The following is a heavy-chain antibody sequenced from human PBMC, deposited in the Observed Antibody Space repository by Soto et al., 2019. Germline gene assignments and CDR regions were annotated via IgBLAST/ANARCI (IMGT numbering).Heavy chain of an antibody. Sequence: QVQVVQSGVEVRRPGSSVKVSCKASGDTFKNCVISWVRQAPGQGLEWMGGIIPLFGTTDFAQRFQGRLTITTDESTTTAYMELSRLRSEDTATYYCAGELGFGKLSVVWGQGTTVIVSS. CDR2: IIPLFGTT. D-gene: IGHD3-10*01. J-gene: IGHJ6*02. CDR3: AGELGFGKLSVV. CDR1: GDTFKNCV. V-gene: IGHV1-69*01.